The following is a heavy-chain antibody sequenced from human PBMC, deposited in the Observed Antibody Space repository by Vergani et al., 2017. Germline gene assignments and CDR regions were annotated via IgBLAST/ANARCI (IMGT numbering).Heavy chain of an antibody. D-gene: IGHD3-10*01. CDR2: IIPILGIA. CDR3: ASDRGEIDYYYGMDV. J-gene: IGHJ6*02. CDR1: GGTFSSYT. Sequence: QVQLVQSGAEVKKPGSSVKVSCKASGGTFSSYTISWVRQAPGQGLEWMGRIIPILGIANYAQKFQGRVTITADKSTSTAYMELSSLRSEDTAVYYCASDRGEIDYYYGMDVWGQGTTVTVSS. V-gene: IGHV1-69*02.